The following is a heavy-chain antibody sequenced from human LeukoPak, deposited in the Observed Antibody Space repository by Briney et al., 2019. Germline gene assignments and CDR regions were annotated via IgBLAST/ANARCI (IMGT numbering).Heavy chain of an antibody. CDR1: GYTFTGYY. CDR3: ARGVVPAAIISNWFDP. J-gene: IGHJ5*02. D-gene: IGHD2-2*02. CDR2: INPNSGGT. V-gene: IGHV1-2*02. Sequence: ASVKVSCKASGYTFTGYYMHWVRQAPGQGLEWMGWINPNSGGTNYAQKFQGRVTMTRDTSISTAYMELSRLRSDDTAVYYCARGVVPAAIISNWFDPWGQGTLVTVSS.